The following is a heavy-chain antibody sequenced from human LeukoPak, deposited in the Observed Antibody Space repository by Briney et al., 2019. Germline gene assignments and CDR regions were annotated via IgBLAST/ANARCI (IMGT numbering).Heavy chain of an antibody. CDR1: GGSISSAGYS. Sequence: PSETLSLTCAASGGSISSAGYSWSWIRQPPGKGLEWIGYIYHSGSTYYNSSLKSRVTISVDRSKNQFSLKLTSVTAADTAVYYCARLGRYDYFIDYWGQGTLVTVSS. CDR3: ARLGRYDYFIDY. D-gene: IGHD3-16*01. J-gene: IGHJ4*02. CDR2: IYHSGST. V-gene: IGHV4-30-2*01.